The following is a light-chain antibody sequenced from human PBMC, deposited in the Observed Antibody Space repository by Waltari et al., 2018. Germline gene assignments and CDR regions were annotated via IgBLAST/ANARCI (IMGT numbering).Light chain of an antibody. Sequence: SSELTQPPSVSVSPGQTARITCSGDALPTKYASWFQQKSGQAPVLVIYEDVTRPSGIPERCSGSSSGTVATLTISGAQVEDEADYYCYSLNSLGNRYVFGTGTKFTVL. CDR1: ALPTKY. CDR2: EDV. CDR3: YSLNSLGNRYV. V-gene: IGLV3-10*01. J-gene: IGLJ1*01.